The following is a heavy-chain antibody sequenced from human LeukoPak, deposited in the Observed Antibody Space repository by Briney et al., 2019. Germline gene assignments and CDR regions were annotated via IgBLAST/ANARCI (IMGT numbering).Heavy chain of an antibody. D-gene: IGHD1-26*01. CDR2: IYYSGST. V-gene: IGHV4-59*01. CDR3: ARGGTVRNGMDV. J-gene: IGHJ6*02. CDR1: AGSINDYY. Sequence: PSETLSLTCTVSAGSINDYYWSWIRQPPGKGLEWIGYIYYSGSTNYNPSLKSRVTISVDTSRNQFSLKLSSVTAADTAVYYCARGGTVRNGMDVWGQGTTVTASS.